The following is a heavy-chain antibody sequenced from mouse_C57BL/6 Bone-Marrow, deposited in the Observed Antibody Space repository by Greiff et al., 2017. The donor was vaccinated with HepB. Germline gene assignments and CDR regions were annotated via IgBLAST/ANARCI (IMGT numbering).Heavy chain of an antibody. J-gene: IGHJ4*01. V-gene: IGHV6-3*01. D-gene: IGHD1-1*02. Sequence: EVKLMESGGGLVQPGGSMKLSCVASGFTFSNYWMNWVRQSPEKGLEWVAQIRLKSDNYATHYAESVKGRFTISRDDSKSSVYLQMNNLRAEDTGIYYCAQWIWAMDYWGQGTSVTVSS. CDR1: GFTFSNYW. CDR2: IRLKSDNYAT. CDR3: AQWIWAMDY.